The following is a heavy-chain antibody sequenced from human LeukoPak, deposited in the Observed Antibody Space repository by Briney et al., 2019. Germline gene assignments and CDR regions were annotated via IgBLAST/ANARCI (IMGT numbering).Heavy chain of an antibody. J-gene: IGHJ3*02. CDR3: ARDGAARPPYSSGWYHDAFDI. CDR1: GFTFSSYA. V-gene: IGHV3-30*04. CDR2: ISYDGSNK. D-gene: IGHD6-19*01. Sequence: PGGSLRLSCAASGFTFSSYAMHWVRQAPGKGLEWVAVISYDGSNKYYADSVKGRFTISRDNSKNTLYLQMHSPRAEDTAVYYCARDGAARPPYSSGWYHDAFDIWGQGTMVTVSS.